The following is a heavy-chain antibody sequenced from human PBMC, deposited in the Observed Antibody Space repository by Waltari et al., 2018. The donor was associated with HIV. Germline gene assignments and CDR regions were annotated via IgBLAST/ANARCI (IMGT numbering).Heavy chain of an antibody. V-gene: IGHV3-21*01. D-gene: IGHD6-19*01. CDR2: IGSLQNFI. J-gene: IGHJ5*02. Sequence: EVRLLESGGGLVRPGGPTSLSCAASGPRVCDYTMNWVRQGPGKGLEWVASIGSLQNFIHYADSVKGRFTVTRDNAKNSLYLQMNSLTAEDTAVYYCARGPSSGWSWFDPWGQGTLVTVSS. CDR3: ARGPSSGWSWFDP. CDR1: GPRVCDYT.